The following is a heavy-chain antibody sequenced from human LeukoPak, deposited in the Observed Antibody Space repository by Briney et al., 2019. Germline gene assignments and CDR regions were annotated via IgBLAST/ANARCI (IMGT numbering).Heavy chain of an antibody. D-gene: IGHD6-13*01. V-gene: IGHV3-23*01. CDR2: IRGSGGST. CDR1: GFTFSSYA. J-gene: IGHJ4*02. Sequence: PGGSLTLSCAASGFTFSSYAMSWVRPPPGKGLEWVASIRGSGGSTYYPDTVKGRFTISRDNSKNTLYLQMNSLRAEDTAVYYCAKPPSSSWYDGHFDYWGQGTLVTVSS. CDR3: AKPPSSSWYDGHFDY.